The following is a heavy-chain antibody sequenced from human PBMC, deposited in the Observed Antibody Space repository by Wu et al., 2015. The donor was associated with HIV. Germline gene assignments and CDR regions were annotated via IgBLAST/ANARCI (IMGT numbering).Heavy chain of an antibody. CDR3: ASLEPFGSGNCYRY. CDR2: VNHGGVD. D-gene: IGHD3-10*01. Sequence: QVQLQQWGAGLLKPSETLSLTCAVYGGSFSDYFWSWIRQAPGGGLEWIGEVNHGGVDRYNPSLRSRATISIDTSNNQFSLRLNSVTAADTAVYFCASLEPFGSGNCYRYWGQGTLVTVSS. V-gene: IGHV4-34*02. CDR1: GGSFSDYF. J-gene: IGHJ4*02.